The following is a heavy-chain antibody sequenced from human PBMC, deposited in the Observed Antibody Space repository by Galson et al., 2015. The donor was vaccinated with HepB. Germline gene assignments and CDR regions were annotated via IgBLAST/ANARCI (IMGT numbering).Heavy chain of an antibody. V-gene: IGHV3-30*02. J-gene: IGHJ4*02. CDR1: GFTFSSYG. D-gene: IGHD1-1*01. CDR3: AKDGTTGTAPPDY. Sequence: SLRLSCAASGFTFSSYGMHWVRQAPGKGLEWVAFIRYDGSNKYYADSVKGRFTISRDNSKNTLYLQMNSLRAEDTAVYYCAKDGTTGTAPPDYWGQGTLVTVSS. CDR2: IRYDGSNK.